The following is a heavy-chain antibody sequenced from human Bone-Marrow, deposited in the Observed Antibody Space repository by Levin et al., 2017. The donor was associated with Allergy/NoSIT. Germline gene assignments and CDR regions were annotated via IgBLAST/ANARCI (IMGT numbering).Heavy chain of an antibody. J-gene: IGHJ6*02. CDR3: ARDYHDFWSGYDYFYYYGVDV. V-gene: IGHV3-30-3*01. CDR2: ISYDDGNNK. CDR1: GFTFSGHP. D-gene: IGHD3-3*01. Sequence: GESLKISCAASGFTFSGHPMHWVRQAPGKGLEWVAVISYDDGNNKFYADSVKGRFTISRDNSKNTLYLQMNSLRADDTAVYYCARDYHDFWSGYDYFYYYGVDVWGQGTTVTVSS.